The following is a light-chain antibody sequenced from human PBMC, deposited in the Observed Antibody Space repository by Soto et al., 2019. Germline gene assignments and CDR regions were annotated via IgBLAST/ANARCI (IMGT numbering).Light chain of an antibody. CDR2: AAS. CDR3: QQSYSS. CDR1: QSISSY. J-gene: IGKJ3*01. Sequence: DIQMTQSPSSLSASVVDRVTITCRASQSISSYLNWYQQKPGKAPKLLIYAASSLQSGVPSRFSGGGSGTDFTLTISSLQPEDFATYYCQQSYSSFGPGTKVDIK. V-gene: IGKV1-39*01.